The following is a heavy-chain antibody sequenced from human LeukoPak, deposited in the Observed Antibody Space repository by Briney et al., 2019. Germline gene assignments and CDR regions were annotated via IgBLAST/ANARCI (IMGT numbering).Heavy chain of an antibody. CDR2: TYTSGSI. Sequence: PSETLSLTCTVSGASISSYYWSWIRQPAGKGLEWIGRTYTSGSINYNPSLKSRVIMSVDTSKNQFSLKLSSVTAADTAVYYCGRINQYTPSRPFDVWGQGTMVTVSS. J-gene: IGHJ3*01. CDR1: GASISSYY. D-gene: IGHD5-18*01. CDR3: GRINQYTPSRPFDV. V-gene: IGHV4-4*07.